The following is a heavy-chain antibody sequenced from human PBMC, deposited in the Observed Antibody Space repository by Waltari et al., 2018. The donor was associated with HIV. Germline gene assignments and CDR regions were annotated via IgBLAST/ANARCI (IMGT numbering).Heavy chain of an antibody. V-gene: IGHV1-69*04. D-gene: IGHD3-22*01. CDR3: ARDNYYDSSGFFDY. CDR1: GGTFSSYA. Sequence: QVQLVQSGAEVKKPGSSVKVSCKASGGTFSSYAISWVRQAPGQGLEWMGRIIPILGIANYGQKCQGRVTITADKSTSTAYMELSSLRSEDTAVYYCARDNYYDSSGFFDYWGQGTLVTVSS. CDR2: IIPILGIA. J-gene: IGHJ4*02.